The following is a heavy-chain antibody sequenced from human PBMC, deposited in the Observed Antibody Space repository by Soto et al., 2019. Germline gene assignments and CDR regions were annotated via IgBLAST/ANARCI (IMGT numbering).Heavy chain of an antibody. J-gene: IGHJ4*02. D-gene: IGHD4-17*01. CDR2: IYYSGRS. CDR1: GGSITSSSYY. Sequence: ASETLSLTCTVSGGSITSSSYYWGWIRQPPGKGLEWIGGIYYSGRSYYNPSLKSRVTMSVDTSKNQFSLTLNSVTAADAAVYYCARQRTTVVTQAYFDHWGQGTLVTVSS. V-gene: IGHV4-39*01. CDR3: ARQRTTVVTQAYFDH.